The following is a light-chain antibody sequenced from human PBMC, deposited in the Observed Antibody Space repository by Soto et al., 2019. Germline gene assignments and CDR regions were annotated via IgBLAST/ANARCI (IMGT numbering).Light chain of an antibody. J-gene: IGKJ4*01. V-gene: IGKV3-20*01. CDR1: QSVSGSY. CDR3: LQVNSFPLS. CDR2: GAS. Sequence: EILLTQSPGPLSLSPGERATLCCRASQSVSGSYLAWYQQKPGQAPRLLIYGASSRATGIPSRFTGSGSGTDFTLTITSLQPEDFATYYCLQVNSFPLSVGGGT.